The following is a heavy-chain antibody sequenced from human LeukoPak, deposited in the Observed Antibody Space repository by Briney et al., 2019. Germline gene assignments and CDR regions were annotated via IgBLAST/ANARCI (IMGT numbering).Heavy chain of an antibody. CDR1: GYTFTSYY. CDR2: INLSGGST. J-gene: IGHJ5*02. CDR3: ARDLNNRRGFDP. V-gene: IGHV1-46*01. Sequence: ASVKVSCKASGYTFTSYYMHWVRQAPGQGLEWMGIINLSGGSTSYAQKFQGRVTMTRDTSTSTVYMELSSLRSEDTAVYYCARDLNNRRGFDPWGQGTLVTVSS. D-gene: IGHD1/OR15-1a*01.